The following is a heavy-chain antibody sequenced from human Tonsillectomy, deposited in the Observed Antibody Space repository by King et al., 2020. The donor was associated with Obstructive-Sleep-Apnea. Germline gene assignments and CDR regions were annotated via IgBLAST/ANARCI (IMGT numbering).Heavy chain of an antibody. CDR3: ATLSGTTSGAFDI. CDR1: GFSFNNYG. J-gene: IGHJ3*02. CDR2: IRYDGSNK. V-gene: IGHV3-30*02. Sequence: VQLVESGGGVGQPGRSLRLSCVASGFSFNNYGMHWVRQIPGKGLEWGTFIRYDGSNKEDADSVKGRFTISRDNSKNTLYVQMNSLRTEDTAVYYCATLSGTTSGAFDIWGQGTMVTVSS. D-gene: IGHD1-20*01.